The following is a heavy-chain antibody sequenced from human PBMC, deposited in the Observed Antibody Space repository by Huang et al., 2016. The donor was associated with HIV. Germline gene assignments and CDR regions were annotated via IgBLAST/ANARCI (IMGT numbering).Heavy chain of an antibody. V-gene: IGHV4-39*01. CDR3: VRHRPNYDFWSGYYPYFDD. D-gene: IGHD3-3*01. CDR2: MYYSGST. J-gene: IGHJ4*02. Sequence: QVQLQESGRGLVKPSETLSLTCTVSGGSISSSFYYWGWIRQSPGQGLVWMGSMYYSGSTYYNPSLKSRVTRSADTSNSQFSLKLTSVTAADSAVYYCVRHRPNYDFWSGYYPYFDDWGQGTLVTVSS. CDR1: GGSISSSFYY.